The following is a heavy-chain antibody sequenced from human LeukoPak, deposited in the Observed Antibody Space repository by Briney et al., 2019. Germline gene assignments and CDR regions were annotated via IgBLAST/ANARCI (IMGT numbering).Heavy chain of an antibody. J-gene: IGHJ4*02. V-gene: IGHV1-24*01. CDR3: ATDGWFGEFLSFDY. CDR1: GYTLTELS. Sequence: ASVKVSCKVSGYTLTELSMHRVRQAPGKGLEWMGGFDPEDGETIYAQKFQGRVTMTEDTSTDTAYMELSSLRSEDTAVYYCATDGWFGEFLSFDYWGQGTLVTVSS. D-gene: IGHD3-10*01. CDR2: FDPEDGET.